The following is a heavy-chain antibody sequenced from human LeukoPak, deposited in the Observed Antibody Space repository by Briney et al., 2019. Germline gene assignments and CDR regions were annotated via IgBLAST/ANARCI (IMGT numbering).Heavy chain of an antibody. Sequence: AAVKVSCKASGYDFTDCGIAWVRQAPGQGLEWMGSISGKTGKVDVAQEFQGRVTMTADTSTSTAYMELRSLRSDDTAVYYCARVNYDFWSGYYELGYWGQGTLVTVSS. CDR2: ISGKTGKV. V-gene: IGHV1-18*01. CDR3: ARVNYDFWSGYYELGY. CDR1: GYDFTDCG. J-gene: IGHJ4*02. D-gene: IGHD3-3*01.